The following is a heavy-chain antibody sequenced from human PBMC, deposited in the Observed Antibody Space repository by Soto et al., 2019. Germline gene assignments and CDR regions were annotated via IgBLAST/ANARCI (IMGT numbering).Heavy chain of an antibody. V-gene: IGHV1-69*08. Sequence: QVQLVQSGAEVKKPGSSVKVSCKASGGTFSSYTISWVRQAPGQGLEWMGRIIPILGIANYAQKFQGRVTITADKSTSTAYMELSSLRSEDTAVYYCARDLGLNGSYTGWVFDYWGQGTLVTVSS. J-gene: IGHJ4*02. CDR2: IIPILGIA. D-gene: IGHD1-26*01. CDR1: GGTFSSYT. CDR3: ARDLGLNGSYTGWVFDY.